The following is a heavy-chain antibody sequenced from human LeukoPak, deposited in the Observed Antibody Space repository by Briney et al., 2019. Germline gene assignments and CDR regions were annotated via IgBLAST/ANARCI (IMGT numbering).Heavy chain of an antibody. J-gene: IGHJ4*02. CDR2: INSDGSFT. CDR1: GFPFTSYW. Sequence: PGGSLRLSCAASGFPFTSYWMHWVRQVPGKGLVWVSRINSDGSFTNYADSVKGRFTISRDNAKSTLYLQMNSLRVEDTAVYFCARDWPAARYYFDYWGQGTLVSVSS. CDR3: ARDWPAARYYFDY. D-gene: IGHD2-2*01. V-gene: IGHV3-74*01.